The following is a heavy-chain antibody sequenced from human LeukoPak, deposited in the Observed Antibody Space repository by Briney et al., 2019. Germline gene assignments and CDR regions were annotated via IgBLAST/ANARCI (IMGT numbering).Heavy chain of an antibody. CDR3: ARGHPYCSGGSCYFDVVGASPNWFDP. D-gene: IGHD2-15*01. CDR2: INPNSGGT. J-gene: IGHJ5*02. V-gene: IGHV1-2*02. Sequence: ASVKVSCKASGYTFTGYYMHWVRQAPGQGLEWMGWINPNSGGTNYAQKFQGRVTMTRYTSISTACMELSRLRSDDTAVYYCARGHPYCSGGSCYFDVVGASPNWFDPWGQGTLVTVSS. CDR1: GYTFTGYY.